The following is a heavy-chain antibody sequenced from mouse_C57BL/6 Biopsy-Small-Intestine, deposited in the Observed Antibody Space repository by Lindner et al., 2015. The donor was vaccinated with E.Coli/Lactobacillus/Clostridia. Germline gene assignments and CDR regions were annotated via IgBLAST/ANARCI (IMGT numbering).Heavy chain of an antibody. D-gene: IGHD2-5*01. CDR2: INPNTGNT. J-gene: IGHJ2*01. V-gene: IGHV1-22*01. Sequence: VQLQESGPELVKPGASVQMSCKASGYTFTDYSMHWVKQSHGKSLEWIGFINPNTGNTDYNQKFKVKATLTVNKSSSTAYMELRSLTSDDSAVYYCARGDYSTPFGYWGQGTTLTVSS. CDR1: GYTFTDYS. CDR3: ARGDYSTPFGY.